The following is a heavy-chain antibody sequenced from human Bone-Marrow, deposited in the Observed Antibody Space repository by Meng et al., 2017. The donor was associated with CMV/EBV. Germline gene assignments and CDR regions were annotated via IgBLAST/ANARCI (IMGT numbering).Heavy chain of an antibody. D-gene: IGHD3-10*01. CDR3: ARGMVRGVYYFDY. J-gene: IGHJ4*02. V-gene: IGHV1-69*05. CDR1: GGTFSSYA. CDR2: IIPIFGTA. Sequence: SVKVSCKASGGTFSSYAISWVRQAPGQGLGWMGGIIPIFGTANYAQKFQGRVTITTDESTSTAYMELSSLRSEDTAVYYCARGMVRGVYYFDYWGQGTLVTVSS.